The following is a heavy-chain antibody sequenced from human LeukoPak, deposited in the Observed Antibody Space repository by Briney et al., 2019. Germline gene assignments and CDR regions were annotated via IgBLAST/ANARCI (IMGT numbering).Heavy chain of an antibody. J-gene: IGHJ4*02. CDR3: ARGDYYSSSWYKGFAY. D-gene: IGHD6-13*01. CDR2: INHSGST. V-gene: IGHV4-39*07. Sequence: SSETLSLTCTVSGGSISSGSYYWSWIRQPPGKGLEWIGEINHSGSTNYNPSLKSRVTISVDTSKNQSSLKLSSVTAADTAVYYCARGDYYSSSWYKGFAYWGQGTLVTVSS. CDR1: GGSISSGSYY.